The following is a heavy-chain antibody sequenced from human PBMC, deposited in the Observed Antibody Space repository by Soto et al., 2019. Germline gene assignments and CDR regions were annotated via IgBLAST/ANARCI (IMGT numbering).Heavy chain of an antibody. V-gene: IGHV4-39*01. J-gene: IGHJ4*02. CDR3: ARQKAVAARPGDMPFYFDY. CDR1: GDSISSGVYY. D-gene: IGHD7-27*01. Sequence: QLQLQESGPGLVNPSETLSLTCTVSGDSISSGVYYWGWIRQPPGKGLEWIGTIYHSGSTYYNPSLKSRVIMSVDASKNQFSLRLSSVTAADTAVYYCARQKAVAARPGDMPFYFDYWGQGILVTVSS. CDR2: IYHSGST.